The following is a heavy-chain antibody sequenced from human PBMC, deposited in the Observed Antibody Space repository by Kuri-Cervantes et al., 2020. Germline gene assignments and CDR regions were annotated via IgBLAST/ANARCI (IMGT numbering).Heavy chain of an antibody. D-gene: IGHD3-22*01. CDR2: ISYDGSNK. CDR3: ARESSSGYYVSLGMDV. Sequence: GECLKISCAASGFTFSSYAMHWVRQAPGKGLEWVAVISYDGSNKYYADSVKGRFTISRDNSKNTLYLQMNSLRAEDTAVYYCARESSSGYYVSLGMDVRGQGTTVTVSS. CDR1: GFTFSSYA. J-gene: IGHJ6*02. V-gene: IGHV3-30-3*01.